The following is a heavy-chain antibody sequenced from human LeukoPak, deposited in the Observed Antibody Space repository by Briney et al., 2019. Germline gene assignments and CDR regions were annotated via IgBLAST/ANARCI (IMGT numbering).Heavy chain of an antibody. Sequence: GASVKVSCKASGYTFTSYDIIWVRQASGQGLEWMGWMNPNSGHTGYPHKFQGRVTMTRSTSISTAYMELTGLTSEDSAVYYCARSFVGTRKRTDYWGQGTLVTVSS. CDR3: ARSFVGTRKRTDY. CDR1: GYTFTSYD. J-gene: IGHJ4*02. CDR2: MNPNSGHT. V-gene: IGHV1-8*01. D-gene: IGHD4-23*01.